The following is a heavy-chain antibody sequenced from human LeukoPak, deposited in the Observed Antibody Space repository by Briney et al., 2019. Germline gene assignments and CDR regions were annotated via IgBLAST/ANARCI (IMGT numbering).Heavy chain of an antibody. CDR3: AKLGTTSVTTGY. Sequence: GGSLRLSCAASGFTFNNYAMHWVRQAPGKGLEWVAFISYDGSDKYYADSVKGRFTISRDNSKNTLYLQMNSLRGEDTAVYYCAKLGTTSVTTGYWGQGTLVTVSS. CDR2: ISYDGSDK. D-gene: IGHD4-17*01. V-gene: IGHV3-30*18. J-gene: IGHJ4*02. CDR1: GFTFNNYA.